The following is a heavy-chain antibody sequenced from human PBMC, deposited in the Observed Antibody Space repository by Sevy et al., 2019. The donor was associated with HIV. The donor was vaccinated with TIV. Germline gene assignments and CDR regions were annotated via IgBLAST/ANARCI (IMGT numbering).Heavy chain of an antibody. CDR2: INPNSGGT. D-gene: IGHD2-2*01. CDR3: ARGDYCSSTSCYGSWFDP. V-gene: IGHV1-2*02. Sequence: ASVKVSCKASGYTFTGYYMHWVRQAPGQGLEWMGWINPNSGGTNYAQKFQGRVTMTRDTSISTAYMELSRLRSDDTAVYYCARGDYCSSTSCYGSWFDPWGQGTLVTVSS. CDR1: GYTFTGYY. J-gene: IGHJ5*02.